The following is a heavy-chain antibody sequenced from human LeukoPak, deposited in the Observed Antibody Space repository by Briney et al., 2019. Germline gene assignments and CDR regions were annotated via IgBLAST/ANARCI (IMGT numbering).Heavy chain of an antibody. CDR2: ISYDGSNK. V-gene: IGHV3-30*03. CDR3: TYGDFDY. D-gene: IGHD4-17*01. Sequence: PGGSLRLSCAGSGFTFSSYGMHWVRQAPGKGLEWVAVISYDGSNKYYADSVKGRFTISRDNSKNTLYLQMNSLRAEDTAVYYCTYGDFDYWGQGTLVTVSS. CDR1: GFTFSSYG. J-gene: IGHJ4*02.